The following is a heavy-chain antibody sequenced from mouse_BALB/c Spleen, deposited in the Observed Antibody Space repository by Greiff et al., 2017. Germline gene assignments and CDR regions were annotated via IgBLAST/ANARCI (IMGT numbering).Heavy chain of an antibody. CDR3: ARGDYGNYEGY. V-gene: IGHV1-87*01. CDR2: IYPGDGDT. D-gene: IGHD2-1*01. Sequence: QVQLKQSGAELARPGASVKLSCKASGYTFTSYWMQWVKQRPGQGLEWIGAIYPGDGDTRYTQKFKGKATLTADKSSSTAYMQLSSLASEDSAVYYCARGDYGNYEGYWGQGTTLTVSS. CDR1: GYTFTSYW. J-gene: IGHJ2*01.